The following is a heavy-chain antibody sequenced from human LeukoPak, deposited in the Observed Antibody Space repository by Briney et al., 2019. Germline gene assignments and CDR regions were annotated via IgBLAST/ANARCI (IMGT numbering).Heavy chain of an antibody. CDR1: GLTVRSYE. Sequence: GRSLRLSCAASGLTVRSYEMNWLRQAPGKGLEWVSYISSSGSTIYYADSVKGRFTISRDNAKNSLYLQMNSLRAEDTAVYCCARGREVPCFDLWGRGTLVTVSS. CDR2: ISSSGSTI. V-gene: IGHV3-48*03. J-gene: IGHJ2*01. CDR3: ARGREVPCFDL. D-gene: IGHD1-26*01.